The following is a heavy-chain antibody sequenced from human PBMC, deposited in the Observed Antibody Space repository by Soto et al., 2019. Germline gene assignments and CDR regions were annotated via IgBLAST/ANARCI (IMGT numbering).Heavy chain of an antibody. V-gene: IGHV4-31*03. Sequence: QVQLQESGPGLVKPSQTLSLTCTVSGGSTTSGGYYWNWIRQHPGKGLEWIGYIHHSGSNYHNPSLERRVTMSIDTSKHQSSLKLSSVTAADTAIYYYAIEPYHYDSSGYYDCWGQGTLVTVSS. D-gene: IGHD3-22*01. CDR2: IHHSGSN. CDR1: GGSTTSGGYY. CDR3: AIEPYHYDSSGYYDC. J-gene: IGHJ4*02.